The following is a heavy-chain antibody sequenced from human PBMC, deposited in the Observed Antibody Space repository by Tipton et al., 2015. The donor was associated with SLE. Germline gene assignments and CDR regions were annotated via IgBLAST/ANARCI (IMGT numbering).Heavy chain of an antibody. Sequence: SGFTFSSYAMHWVRQAPGKGLEWVAVISYDGSNKYYADSVKGRFTISRDNSKNTLYLQMNSLRAEDTAVYYCARDGGPAAIAPYYYYMDVWGKGTTVTVSS. V-gene: IGHV3-30*04. CDR1: GFTFSSYA. J-gene: IGHJ6*03. CDR2: ISYDGSNK. D-gene: IGHD2-2*02. CDR3: ARDGGPAAIAPYYYYMDV.